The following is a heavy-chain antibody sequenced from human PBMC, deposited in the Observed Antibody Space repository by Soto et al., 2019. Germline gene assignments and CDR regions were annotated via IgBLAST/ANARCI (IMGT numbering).Heavy chain of an antibody. CDR3: ARMATFGSLNWFDP. Sequence: ASVKVSCKASGYSFTNNDVSWVRQATGQGLEWMGWMNPGSGDTGYAQKFQGRVTMTRDISIATAYMELSSLRSDDTAIYYCARMATFGSLNWFDPWGQGALVTVSS. J-gene: IGHJ5*02. D-gene: IGHD3-16*01. V-gene: IGHV1-8*01. CDR1: GYSFTNND. CDR2: MNPGSGDT.